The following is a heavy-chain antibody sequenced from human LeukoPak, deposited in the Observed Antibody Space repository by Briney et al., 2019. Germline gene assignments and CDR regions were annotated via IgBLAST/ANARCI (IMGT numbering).Heavy chain of an antibody. CDR1: GGSISSGSYY. D-gene: IGHD6-13*01. V-gene: IGHV4-61*02. J-gene: IGHJ4*02. Sequence: SETLSLTCTVAGGSISSGSYYWSWIRQPAGKGLEWIGRIYTSGSTNYNPSLKSRVTISVDTSKNQFSLKLSSVTAADTAVYYCACGYSSSWYDYFDYWGQGTLVTVSS. CDR2: IYTSGST. CDR3: ACGYSSSWYDYFDY.